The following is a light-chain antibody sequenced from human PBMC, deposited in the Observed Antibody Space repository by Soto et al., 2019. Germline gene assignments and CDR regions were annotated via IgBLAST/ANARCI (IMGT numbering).Light chain of an antibody. CDR1: QGISNY. CDR2: AAS. Sequence: DIQMTQSPSSLSTSVGDRVTITCRASQGISNYLAWYQQKPGKVPKLLIYAASTLQSGVPSRFSGSGSGTDFTLTISSLQTEDVATYYYQKHNSAPWKIGHGTKEQIK. CDR3: QKHNSAPWK. V-gene: IGKV1-27*01. J-gene: IGKJ1*01.